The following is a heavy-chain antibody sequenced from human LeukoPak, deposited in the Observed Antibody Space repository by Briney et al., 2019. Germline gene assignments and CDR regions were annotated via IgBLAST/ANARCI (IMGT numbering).Heavy chain of an antibody. CDR3: ARDGSGFDY. Sequence: PGGSLRLSCAASGFTFSDCYMSWIRQAPGKGLEWVSYISSRGSTIYYADSVKGRFTISRDNAKNSLYLQMNSLRAEDTAVYYCARDGSGFDYWGQGTLVTVSS. J-gene: IGHJ4*02. V-gene: IGHV3-11*04. CDR2: ISSRGSTI. D-gene: IGHD3-10*01. CDR1: GFTFSDCY.